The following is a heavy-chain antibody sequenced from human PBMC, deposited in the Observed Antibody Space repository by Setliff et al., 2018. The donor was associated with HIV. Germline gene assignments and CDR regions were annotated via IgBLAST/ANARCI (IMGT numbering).Heavy chain of an antibody. J-gene: IGHJ3*02. V-gene: IGHV1-69*10. CDR3: AGPRGDEAFDI. CDR1: GGTSSTHA. CDR2: IISILDIT. Sequence: SVKVSCKASGGTSSTHAMNWVRQAPGQGLEWMGQIISILDITNYAQKFQGRVTFTADESTSTMYMELSSLTSDDTAVYYCAGPRGDEAFDIWGQGTMVTVSS.